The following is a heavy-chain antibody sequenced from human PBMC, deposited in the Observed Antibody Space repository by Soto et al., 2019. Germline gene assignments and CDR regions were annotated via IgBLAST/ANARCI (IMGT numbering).Heavy chain of an antibody. CDR1: GYTLNEFS. V-gene: IGHV1-24*01. CDR3: ATRAHRGRSVGITTVHFDF. J-gene: IGHJ4*02. Sequence: ASVKVSCKVSGYTLNEFSIHWVRQAPGKGLEWMAGFDPDDRDGKPVYAQTFQDRVTMTEDTSTNSAHLELRSLRSEDTAVYYCATRAHRGRSVGITTVHFDFWGQGTLVTVSS. CDR2: FDPDDRDGKP. D-gene: IGHD3-10*01.